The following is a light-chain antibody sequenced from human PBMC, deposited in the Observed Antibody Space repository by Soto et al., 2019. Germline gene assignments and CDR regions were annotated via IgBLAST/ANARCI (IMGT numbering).Light chain of an antibody. V-gene: IGLV2-14*01. CDR1: SSDVGGYNF. CDR3: SSYTRSSTVV. CDR2: EVS. J-gene: IGLJ2*01. Sequence: QSVLTQPASVSGSPGQSITISCTGTSSDVGGYNFVSWYQQHPGKAPKLMIYEVSNRPSGVSNRFSGSKSDNTASLTISGLQAEDEADYYCSSYTRSSTVVFGGGTKLIVL.